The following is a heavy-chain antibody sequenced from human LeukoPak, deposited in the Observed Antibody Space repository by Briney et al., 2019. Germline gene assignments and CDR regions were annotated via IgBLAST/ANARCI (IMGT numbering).Heavy chain of an antibody. V-gene: IGHV3-30-3*01. J-gene: IGHJ4*02. CDR1: GFTFSGSA. Sequence: GGSLRLSCAASGFTFSGSAMHWVRQGPGKGPEWLAVISNDGTKKYYADSVKGRFTISRDDSKNTVYLEMNSLRAEDTAVYYCARVLGWVARGGFESWGQGTLVTVSS. CDR2: ISNDGTKK. CDR3: ARVLGWVARGGFES. D-gene: IGHD3/OR15-3a*01.